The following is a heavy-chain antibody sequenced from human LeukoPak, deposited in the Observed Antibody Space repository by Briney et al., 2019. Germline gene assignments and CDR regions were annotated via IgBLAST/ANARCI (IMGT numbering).Heavy chain of an antibody. D-gene: IGHD3-3*01. CDR2: IYYSGRT. V-gene: IGHV4-39*01. Sequence: SETLSLTCTVSGGSISSSSYFWGWIRQSPGKGLEWIGSIYYSGRTYQNPSLKSRVTMSVDTSKNQFSLNLSSVTAADTAVFYCATHAVPLLSPVPTLRFLDSSFDPWGQGTLVTVSS. J-gene: IGHJ5*02. CDR1: GGSISSSSYF. CDR3: ATHAVPLLSPVPTLRFLDSSFDP.